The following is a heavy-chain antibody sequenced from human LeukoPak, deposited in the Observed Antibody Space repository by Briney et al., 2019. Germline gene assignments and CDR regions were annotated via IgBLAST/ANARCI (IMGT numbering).Heavy chain of an antibody. CDR3: ARDRGYSYGDDFDY. V-gene: IGHV4-4*07. CDR1: GGSINYNY. CDR2: IYASGST. J-gene: IGHJ4*02. D-gene: IGHD5-18*01. Sequence: SETLSLTCTVSGGSINYNYWSWIRQPAGRGLEWIGRIYASGSTNYNPSLKSQVTMSVDTSNNQLSLKMTSVTAADTAVYYCARDRGYSYGDDFDYWGQGTLVTVSS.